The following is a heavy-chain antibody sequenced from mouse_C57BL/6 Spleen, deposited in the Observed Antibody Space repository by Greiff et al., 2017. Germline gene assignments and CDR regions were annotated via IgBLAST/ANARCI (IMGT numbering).Heavy chain of an antibody. CDR1: GFNIKDDY. J-gene: IGHJ1*03. CDR3: TSSYDGYESGLRYFDV. D-gene: IGHD2-2*01. Sequence: EVQLQQSGAELVRPGASVKLSCTASGFNIKDDYMPWVKQRPEQGLEWIGWSDPENGGTEYDSKFQGKATMTADTSSNTAYLQLSSLTSEDTAVYYCTSSYDGYESGLRYFDVWGTGTTVTVSS. CDR2: SDPENGGT. V-gene: IGHV14-4*01.